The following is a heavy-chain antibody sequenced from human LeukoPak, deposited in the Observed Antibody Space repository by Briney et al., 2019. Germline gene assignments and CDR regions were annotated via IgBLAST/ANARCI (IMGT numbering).Heavy chain of an antibody. V-gene: IGHV3-43*02. CDR2: ISADGGST. CDR3: AKESGKFDY. CDR1: GLNFDDSA. Sequence: GGSLRLSCVAFGLNFDDSAMHWVRQAPGKGLEWVSLISADGGSTFSADSVKGRFSISRDNSKNSLYLQVNSLRSEDTAMYYCAKESGKFDYWGQGTLVAVSS. J-gene: IGHJ4*02.